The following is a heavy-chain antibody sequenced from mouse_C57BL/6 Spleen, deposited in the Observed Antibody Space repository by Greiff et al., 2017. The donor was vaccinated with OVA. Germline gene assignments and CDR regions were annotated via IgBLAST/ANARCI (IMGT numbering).Heavy chain of an antibody. D-gene: IGHD2-5*01. J-gene: IGHJ3*01. Sequence: EVKLVESGGGLVQPGGSLKLSCAASGFTFSDYYMYWVRQTPEKRLEWVAYISNGGGSTYYPDTVKGRFTISRDNAKNTLYLQMSRLKSEDTAMYYCARHSSNYGFAYWGQGTLVTVSA. V-gene: IGHV5-12*01. CDR2: ISNGGGST. CDR3: ARHSSNYGFAY. CDR1: GFTFSDYY.